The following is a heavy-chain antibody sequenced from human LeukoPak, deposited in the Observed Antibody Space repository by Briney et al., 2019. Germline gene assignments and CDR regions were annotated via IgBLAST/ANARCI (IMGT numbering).Heavy chain of an antibody. J-gene: IGHJ4*02. CDR1: GFTFRNYG. CDR3: ASYGQQLVPVY. V-gene: IGHV3-33*01. D-gene: IGHD6-13*01. Sequence: GGSLRLSCAASGFTFRNYGMHWVRQAPGKGLEWVAVIWYDGNKKFYADSAKGRFTISRDNSKNTLYLQMNSLRAEDTAVYYCASYGQQLVPVYWGQGTLVTVSS. CDR2: IWYDGNKK.